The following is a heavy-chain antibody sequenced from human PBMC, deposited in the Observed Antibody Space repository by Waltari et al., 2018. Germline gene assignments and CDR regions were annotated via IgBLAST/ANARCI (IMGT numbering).Heavy chain of an antibody. J-gene: IGHJ4*02. CDR3: AKGHLVGLLSDPLS. CDR1: KVSFNNFG. CDR2: ISYDGSHT. D-gene: IGHD2-15*01. V-gene: IGHV3-30*18. Sequence: QVQLVESGGGVVQPGTSLRLSCAASKVSFNNFGMFWVRQAPGKGLGVVATISYDGSHTYYGDSVKGRFTISRDNSNSTLYLQMNSLRTEDTAVYYCAKGHLVGLLSDPLSWGQGVLVTVSA.